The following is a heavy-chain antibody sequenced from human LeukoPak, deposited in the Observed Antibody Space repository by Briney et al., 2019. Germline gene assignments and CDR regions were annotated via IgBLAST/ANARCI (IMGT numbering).Heavy chain of an antibody. Sequence: PGGSLRLFCAASGFTFSSYAMSWVRQAPGKGLEWVSAISCSGCSTYYADSVKGRFTISRDKSKNTLYLQMNRLRAEDTAVYYCAKDLKGGTIVRGVINYWGQGTLVTVSS. CDR3: AKDLKGGTIVRGVINY. CDR2: ISCSGCST. V-gene: IGHV3-23*01. CDR1: GFTFSSYA. J-gene: IGHJ4*02. D-gene: IGHD3-10*01.